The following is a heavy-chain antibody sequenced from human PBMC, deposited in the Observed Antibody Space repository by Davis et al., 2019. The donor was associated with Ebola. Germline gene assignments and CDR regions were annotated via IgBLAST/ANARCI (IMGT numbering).Heavy chain of an antibody. CDR3: ARANRDGYDFDY. D-gene: IGHD5-24*01. J-gene: IGHJ4*02. Sequence: SETLSLTCTVSGGSISSYYWSWIRQLPGKGLEWNGEINHSGSTNYNPSLKSRVTISVDTSKNQFSLKLSSVNAADTAVYYCARANRDGYDFDYWGQGTLVTVSS. CDR1: GGSISSYY. CDR2: INHSGST. V-gene: IGHV4-34*01.